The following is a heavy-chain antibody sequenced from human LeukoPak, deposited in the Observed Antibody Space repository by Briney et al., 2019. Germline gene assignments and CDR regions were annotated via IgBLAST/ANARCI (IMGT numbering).Heavy chain of an antibody. V-gene: IGHV3-66*01. D-gene: IGHD3-3*01. Sequence: GGSLRLSCAASGFTVSGNYMIWVRQAPGKGLEWVSVIYTGGYTDYADSVKGRFTISRVNSKNTLYLRMNSLRAEDTAVYYCARDRSFLRFLEWLLSHFDYWGQGTLVTVSS. J-gene: IGHJ4*02. CDR3: ARDRSFLRFLEWLLSHFDY. CDR1: GFTVSGNY. CDR2: IYTGGYT.